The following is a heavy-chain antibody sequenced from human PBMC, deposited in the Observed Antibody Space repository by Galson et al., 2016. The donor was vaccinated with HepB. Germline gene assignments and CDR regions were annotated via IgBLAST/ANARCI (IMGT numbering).Heavy chain of an antibody. CDR1: GFTFGRYA. D-gene: IGHD6-19*01. CDR3: ARFTQEWLDRVYYFDY. CDR2: ISGDGGST. J-gene: IGHJ4*02. Sequence: SLRLSCAASGFTFGRYAMSWARQAPGKGLGWVSAISGDGGSTYYAGSVQGRFTSSRDRSTNTMYLQMNSLRTDDTAVYYCARFTQEWLDRVYYFDYWGQGTLVTVSS. V-gene: IGHV3-23*01.